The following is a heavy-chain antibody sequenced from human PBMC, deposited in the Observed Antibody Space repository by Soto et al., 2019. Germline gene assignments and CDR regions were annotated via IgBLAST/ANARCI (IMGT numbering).Heavy chain of an antibody. CDR1: GFTFSSYS. V-gene: IGHV3-21*01. CDR2: ISSGTGYM. CDR3: ARAIGYAFDI. Sequence: EVQLVESGGGLVKPGGSLRLSCAASGFTFSSYSMNWVRQAPGKGLEWVSSISSGTGYMYYADSVKGRFTISRDNAKNSLYLQMNSLRAEDTAVYFCARAIGYAFDIWGQGIMVTVSS. J-gene: IGHJ3*02. D-gene: IGHD1-26*01.